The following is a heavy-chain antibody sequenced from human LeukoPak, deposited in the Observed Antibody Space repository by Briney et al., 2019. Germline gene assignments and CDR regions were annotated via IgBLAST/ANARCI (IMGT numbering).Heavy chain of an antibody. CDR2: ISGSGGST. CDR1: GFTFSSYA. D-gene: IGHD6-13*01. J-gene: IGHJ4*02. Sequence: GGSLRLSCAASGFTFSSYAMSWVRQAPGKGLEWVSAISGSGGSTYYADSVKGRFTISRDNSKNTLYLQMNSLRAEDTAVYYCGKDLAVVGTGYWGQGTLVTVSS. V-gene: IGHV3-23*01. CDR3: GKDLAVVGTGY.